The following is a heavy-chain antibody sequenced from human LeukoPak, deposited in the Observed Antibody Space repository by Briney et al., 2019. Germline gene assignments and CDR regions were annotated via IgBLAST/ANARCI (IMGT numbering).Heavy chain of an antibody. CDR3: ARGDYHDSSGSSYYFDY. V-gene: IGHV3-11*03. Sequence: GVSLRLSCAASGFSFSDHYMGWFRQAPGKGLEWVSYISGGGPYTNYAASVKGRFTISRDSAKNSLYLQMNSLRVEDTAVYYCARGDYHDSSGSSYYFDYWGQGSLVAVSS. J-gene: IGHJ4*02. CDR2: ISGGGPYT. CDR1: GFSFSDHY. D-gene: IGHD3-22*01.